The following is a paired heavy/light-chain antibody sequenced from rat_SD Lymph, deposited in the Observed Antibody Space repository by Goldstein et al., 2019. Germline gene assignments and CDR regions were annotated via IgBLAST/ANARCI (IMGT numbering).Light chain of an antibody. V-gene: IGKV1S23*01. Sequence: DVVLTQTPVAQPVTLGDQASISCRSSQSLVHSNGNTYLEWYLQKPGQSPQLLIYKVSNRFSGVPDRFIGSGSGSDFTLKISRVEPEDLGVYYCFQATHDPFTFGSGTKLEIK. CDR3: FQATHDPFT. CDR1: QSLVHSNGNTY. J-gene: IGKJ4*01. CDR2: KVS.
Heavy chain of an antibody. J-gene: IGHJ2*01. CDR2: IWSGGST. V-gene: IGHV2-15*01. Sequence: QVQLKESGPGLVQPSQTLSLTCTVSGFSLTSYTVSWVRQPPGKGLEWIGAIWSGGSTDYNSALKSRLSISRDTSKSQVLLKMNSLQTEDTAIYFCTREEDYWGQGVMVTVSS. CDR1: GFSLTSYT. CDR3: TREEDY.